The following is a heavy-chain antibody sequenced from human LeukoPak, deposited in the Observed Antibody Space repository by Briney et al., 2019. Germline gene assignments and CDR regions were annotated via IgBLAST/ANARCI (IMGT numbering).Heavy chain of an antibody. CDR1: GGTFSSYT. D-gene: IGHD2-21*01. CDR3: ASNIVVVLDAFDI. CDR2: IIPILGIA. J-gene: IGHJ3*02. V-gene: IGHV1-69*02. Sequence: SVKVSCKASGGTFSSYTISWVRQAPGQGLEWMGRIIPILGIANYAQKFQGRVTITADKSTSTAYMELSSLRSEDTAVYYCASNIVVVLDAFDIRGQGTMVTVSS.